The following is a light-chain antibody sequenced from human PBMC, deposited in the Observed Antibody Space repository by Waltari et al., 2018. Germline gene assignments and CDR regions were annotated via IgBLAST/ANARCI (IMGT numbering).Light chain of an antibody. CDR1: QSVLSSSDNKNY. V-gene: IGKV4-1*01. CDR2: WSS. J-gene: IGKJ4*01. Sequence: DIVMTLSPDSLAVSLGERATINCKSSQSVLSSSDNKNYLAWYQQKPGQPPKLFIYWSSTRESGVPDRFSGSGSGTDFALTISSLQAEDVAVYYCQHYYTSPPTFGGGTKVEIK. CDR3: QHYYTSPPT.